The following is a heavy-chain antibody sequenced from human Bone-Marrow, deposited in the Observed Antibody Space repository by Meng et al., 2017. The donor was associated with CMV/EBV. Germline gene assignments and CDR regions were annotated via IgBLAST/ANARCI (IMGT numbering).Heavy chain of an antibody. CDR3: ARVRDLFRYFDY. Sequence: LRLSCTVSGGSISSGDYYWSWIRQPPGKGLEWIGYIYYSGSTYYNPSLKSRVTISVDTSKNHFSLKLTSVTATDTAVYYCARVRDLFRYFDYWGQGTLVTV. J-gene: IGHJ4*02. CDR1: GGSISSGDYY. V-gene: IGHV4-30-4*08. CDR2: IYYSGST.